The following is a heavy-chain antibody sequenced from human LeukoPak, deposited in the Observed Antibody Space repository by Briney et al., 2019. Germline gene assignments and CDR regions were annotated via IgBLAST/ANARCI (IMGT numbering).Heavy chain of an antibody. CDR3: ARDISFYYYYMDV. CDR1: GGSISSYY. V-gene: IGHV4-4*07. D-gene: IGHD2-2*01. J-gene: IGHJ6*03. CDR2: IYTSGST. Sequence: PSETLSLTCTVAGGSISSYYWSWIRQPAGKGLEWIGRIYTSGSTNYNPSLQCRVTMSVDTSKNQVSLKLSSVTAADKAVYYCARDISFYYYYMDVWGKGTTVTGSS.